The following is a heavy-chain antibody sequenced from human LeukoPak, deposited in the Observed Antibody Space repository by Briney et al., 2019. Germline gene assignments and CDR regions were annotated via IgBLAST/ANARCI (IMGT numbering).Heavy chain of an antibody. CDR1: GFNVSSNY. CDR3: ARDPYLGLGRIYHPHPPGFC. Sequence: GGSLILSCAAYGFNVSSNYISWVRQAPGKGLEWVSVSYRGGSTYYTDSVKDRFTISRDDSKNTVTLQMTSLRAEDSAVYYCARDPYLGLGRIYHPHPPGFCWGQGTLVTVSS. J-gene: IGHJ4*02. D-gene: IGHD3-16*02. CDR2: SYRGGST. V-gene: IGHV3-66*01.